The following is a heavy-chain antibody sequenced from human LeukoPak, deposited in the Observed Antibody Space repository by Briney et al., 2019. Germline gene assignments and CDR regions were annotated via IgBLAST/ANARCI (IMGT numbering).Heavy chain of an antibody. CDR1: GYTSTVYE. J-gene: IGHJ5*02. CDR3: ARVKSDYDFWSGYYKVNWFDP. CDR2: MNPKSGNT. D-gene: IGHD3-3*01. V-gene: IGHV1-8*03. Sequence: VSYKASGYTSTVYEIHSVQHAHGQGLERMRWMNPKSGNTGYAQKFQGRVTITRNTSISTAYMELSSLRSEDTAVYYCARVKSDYDFWSGYYKVNWFDPWGQGTLVTVSS.